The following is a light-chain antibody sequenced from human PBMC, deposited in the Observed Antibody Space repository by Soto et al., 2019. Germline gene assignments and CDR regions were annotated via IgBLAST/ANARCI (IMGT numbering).Light chain of an antibody. CDR1: QSVSSN. Sequence: EIVMTQSPATLSVSPGERATLSCRASQSVSSNLAWYQQKPGQGPRLLIYGASTRAAGIPARFSGSGSGTEFTLTISSLQAEDFAVYYCQQYKNWPPLTFGGGTKVESK. CDR2: GAS. CDR3: QQYKNWPPLT. J-gene: IGKJ4*01. V-gene: IGKV3-15*01.